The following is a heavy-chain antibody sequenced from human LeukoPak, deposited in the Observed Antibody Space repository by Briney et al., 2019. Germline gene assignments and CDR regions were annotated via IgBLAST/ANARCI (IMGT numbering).Heavy chain of an antibody. CDR1: GYTFTAYY. D-gene: IGHD1-26*01. V-gene: IGHV1-2*02. CDR3: ARPWEITMSERSYNWFDS. CDR2: INPNSGGT. J-gene: IGHJ5*01. Sequence: ASVKVPCKASGYTFTAYYIHWVRQAPGQGLEWMGRINPNSGGTNYAQKFQGRVTMTRDTSISTAYMELSRLRSDDTAMYFCARPWEITMSERSYNWFDSWGQGTLVTVSS.